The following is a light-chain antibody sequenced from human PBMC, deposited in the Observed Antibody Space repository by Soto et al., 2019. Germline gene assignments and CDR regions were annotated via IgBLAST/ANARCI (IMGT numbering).Light chain of an antibody. CDR1: SSDVCSYNY. CDR2: DVN. V-gene: IGLV2-14*03. CDR3: CSYAGSSTLVFV. Sequence: QSVLTQPASVSGSPGQSITISCTGSSSDVCSYNYVSWYQHHPGEAPKLIIYDVNNRPSGVSNRFSGSKSGNTASLTISGLQAEDEADYYCCSYAGSSTLVFVFGTGTKLTVL. J-gene: IGLJ1*01.